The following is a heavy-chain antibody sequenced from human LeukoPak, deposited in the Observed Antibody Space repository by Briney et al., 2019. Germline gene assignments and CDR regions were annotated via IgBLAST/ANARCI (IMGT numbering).Heavy chain of an antibody. D-gene: IGHD3-3*01. CDR2: ISGSGGST. CDR3: AKDRGFLEWLWDFDY. J-gene: IGHJ4*02. Sequence: PGGSLRLSCAASGFTFSSYAMSWVRQAPGKGLEWVSAISGSGGSTYYADSVKGRFTISRDNSKNTLYLQMNSLRAEDTAVYYCAKDRGFLEWLWDFDYWGQGTLVTVSS. CDR1: GFTFSSYA. V-gene: IGHV3-23*01.